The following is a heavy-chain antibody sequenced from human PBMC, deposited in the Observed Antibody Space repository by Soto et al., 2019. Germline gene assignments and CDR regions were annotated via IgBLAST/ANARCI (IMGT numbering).Heavy chain of an antibody. J-gene: IGHJ4*02. Sequence: QVQLVQSGAEVKKPGSSVKVSCKASGGTFNNYVVNXVRQAPGQGLEWMGGILPIFATANYAQKFQGRVTITADKSTSTAYMELTSLRSEDTAVYYCAGRCDSTTCLGHFDYWGQGTLVTVAS. CDR2: ILPIFATA. V-gene: IGHV1-69*06. D-gene: IGHD2-2*01. CDR1: GGTFNNYV. CDR3: AGRCDSTTCLGHFDY.